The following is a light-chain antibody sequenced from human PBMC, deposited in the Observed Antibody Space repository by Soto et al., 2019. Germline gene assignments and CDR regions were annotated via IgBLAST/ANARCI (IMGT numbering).Light chain of an antibody. V-gene: IGKV3-15*01. CDR3: QHYNNWPPYT. CDR1: QSVSSN. CDR2: GAS. J-gene: IGKJ2*01. Sequence: EVVMTQSPATLSVSPGERATLSCRASQSVSSNLVWYQQKPGQAPRLLIYGASTRATGIPARFSGSGSGTEFTLTISSLQSEDFAVYYCQHYNNWPPYTFGQGTQLEIK.